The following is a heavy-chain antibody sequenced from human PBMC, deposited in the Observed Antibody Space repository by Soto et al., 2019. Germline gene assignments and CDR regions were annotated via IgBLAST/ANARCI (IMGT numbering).Heavy chain of an antibody. CDR2: IIPILGIA. J-gene: IGHJ5*02. CDR1: GGTSSSYT. Sequence: GASVKVSCKASGGTSSSYTISWVRQAPGQGLEWMGRIIPILGIANYAQKFQGRVTITADKSTSTAYMELSSLRSEDTAVYYCAKSSGGSLNWFDPWGQGTLVTVSS. V-gene: IGHV1-69*02. CDR3: AKSSGGSLNWFDP. D-gene: IGHD2-15*01.